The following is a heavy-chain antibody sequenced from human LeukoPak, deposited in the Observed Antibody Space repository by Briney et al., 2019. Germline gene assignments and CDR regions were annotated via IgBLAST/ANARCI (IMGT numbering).Heavy chain of an antibody. J-gene: IGHJ5*02. CDR1: GFTLSNYG. CDR2: IWYDGSNK. CDR3: ARGGTPNWFDP. V-gene: IGHV3-33*01. D-gene: IGHD2-15*01. Sequence: PGGSLRLSCAASGFTLSNYGMHWVRQAPGKGLEWVAVIWYDGSNKYYADSVKGRFTISRDTSKNTLYLQMNSLRAEDTAVYYCARGGTPNWFDPWGQGTLVTVSS.